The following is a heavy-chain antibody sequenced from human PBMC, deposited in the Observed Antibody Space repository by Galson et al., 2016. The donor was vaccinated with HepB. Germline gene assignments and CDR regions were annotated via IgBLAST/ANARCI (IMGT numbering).Heavy chain of an antibody. Sequence: SLRLSCAASGFTFSSYDMYWVRQAPGKGLEWVSSIYTAGGTVYLGSVEGRFTVSRENAKNSLYLQMNSLRAGDTAMYYCARGSYSSDWYRTSAYDFGMDVWGEGTPVTVSS. CDR2: IYTAGGT. D-gene: IGHD6-19*01. J-gene: IGHJ6*04. CDR3: ARGSYSSDWYRTSAYDFGMDV. V-gene: IGHV3-13*01. CDR1: GFTFSSYD.